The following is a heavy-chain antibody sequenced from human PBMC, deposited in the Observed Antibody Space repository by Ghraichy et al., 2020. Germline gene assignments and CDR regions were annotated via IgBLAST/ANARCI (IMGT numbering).Heavy chain of an antibody. CDR1: GGSFSGYY. V-gene: IGHV4-34*01. Sequence: SQTLSLTCAVYGGSFSGYYWSWIRQPPGKGLEWIGEINHSGSTNYNPSLKSRVTISVDTSKNQFSLKLSSVTAADTAVYYCARSHYDILTGDDAFDIWGQGTMVTVSS. J-gene: IGHJ3*02. CDR3: ARSHYDILTGDDAFDI. CDR2: INHSGST. D-gene: IGHD3-9*01.